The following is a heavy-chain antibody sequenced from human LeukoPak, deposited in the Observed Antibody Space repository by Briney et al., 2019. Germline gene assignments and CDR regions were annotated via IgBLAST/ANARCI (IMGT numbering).Heavy chain of an antibody. CDR3: VRDGGGTTPYDC. CDR1: GFTLSDYW. Sequence: GGSLRLSCAASGFTLSDYWMNWVRQVPGKGPVWVPHISPDGRNIAYADSVKGRFTTSRDSAKNTLYLQMNSLRVGDTAVYYCVRDGGGTTPYDCWGQGTLVTVSS. J-gene: IGHJ4*02. V-gene: IGHV3-74*01. CDR2: ISPDGRNI. D-gene: IGHD1-7*01.